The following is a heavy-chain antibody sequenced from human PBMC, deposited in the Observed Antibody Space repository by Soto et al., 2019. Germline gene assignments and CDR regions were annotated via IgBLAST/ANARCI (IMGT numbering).Heavy chain of an antibody. D-gene: IGHD6-6*01. CDR2: INPSGGST. V-gene: IGHV1-46*03. J-gene: IGHJ6*03. Sequence: ASVKVSCKASGYTFTSYYMHWVRQAPGQGLEWMGIINPSGGSTSYAQKFQGRVTTTRDTSTSTVYMELSSLRSEDTAVYYCASSVLYYYYMDVWGKGTTVTVSS. CDR1: GYTFTSYY. CDR3: ASSVLYYYYMDV.